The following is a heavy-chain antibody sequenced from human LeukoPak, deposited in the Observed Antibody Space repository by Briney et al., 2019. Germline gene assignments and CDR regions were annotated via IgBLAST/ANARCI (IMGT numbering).Heavy chain of an antibody. J-gene: IGHJ3*02. Sequence: PGGSLRLSCAASGFTVSSNYMSWVRQAPGKGLEWVSVIYSGGSTYYAHSVKGRVTLPRDHSKNPLHPLMNSLRAEDKAVYYCASVYCTNGVCYTRGGAFGIWGQGTMVTVSS. CDR1: GFTVSSNY. CDR3: ASVYCTNGVCYTRGGAFGI. V-gene: IGHV3-53*01. CDR2: IYSGGST. D-gene: IGHD2-8*01.